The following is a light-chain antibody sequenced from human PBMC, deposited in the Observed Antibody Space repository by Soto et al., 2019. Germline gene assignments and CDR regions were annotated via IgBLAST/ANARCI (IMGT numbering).Light chain of an antibody. Sequence: DIHGTQSPSSLSASVGDRVTITCRASQSISSYLNWYQQKPGKAPKLLIYAASSLQSGVPSRFSGSVSGTDFTLTISSLQPGDFATYYCQQSCSTPRTFGQGTKVDIK. CDR2: AAS. CDR1: QSISSY. J-gene: IGKJ1*01. CDR3: QQSCSTPRT. V-gene: IGKV1-39*01.